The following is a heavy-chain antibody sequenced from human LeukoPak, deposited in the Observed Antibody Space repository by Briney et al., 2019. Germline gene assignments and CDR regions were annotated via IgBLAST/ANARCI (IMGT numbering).Heavy chain of an antibody. CDR2: IYPDDSAT. J-gene: IGHJ6*03. CDR3: ARHEVGGDSSSGYEYYYYMDV. V-gene: IGHV5-51*01. Sequence: GESLKISCKASGYTFTNYWIGWVRQMPGKGLEWMGIIYPDDSATKYSPSFQGNVTISVDESISTAYLQWSSLKASDTAIYSCARHEVGGDSSSGYEYYYYMDVWGKGTAVTVFS. CDR1: GYTFTNYW. D-gene: IGHD3-3*01.